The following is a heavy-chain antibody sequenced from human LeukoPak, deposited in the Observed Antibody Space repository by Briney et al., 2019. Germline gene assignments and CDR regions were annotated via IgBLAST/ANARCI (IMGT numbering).Heavy chain of an antibody. CDR1: GFSFTNFY. V-gene: IGHV3-74*01. CDR2: INSDGSET. CDR3: VRVAEN. J-gene: IGHJ4*02. Sequence: GGSLRLSWEASGFSFTNFYMHWVRQAPGEGLVWVSRINSDGSETNCADSVKGRFIISRDNAKKRLYLQMNSLRTEVTAVYYCVRVAENWGQGTLVTVSS.